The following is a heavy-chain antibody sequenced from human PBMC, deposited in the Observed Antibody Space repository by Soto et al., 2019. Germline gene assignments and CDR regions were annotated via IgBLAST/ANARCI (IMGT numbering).Heavy chain of an antibody. D-gene: IGHD3-22*01. CDR3: ARSHGGY. CDR2: MSYSGST. CDR1: GSSISSGNYY. J-gene: IGHJ4*02. Sequence: SDTPSLTCTVSGSSISSGNYYWIWIRQPPGKGLEWIGSMSYSGSTLDNPSLKSRVTISLDTSRNQFSLKLSSVTAADTAFYYCARSHGGYWGQG. V-gene: IGHV4-39*01.